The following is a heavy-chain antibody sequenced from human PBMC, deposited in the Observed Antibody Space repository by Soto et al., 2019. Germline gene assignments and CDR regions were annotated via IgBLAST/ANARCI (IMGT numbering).Heavy chain of an antibody. CDR2: ISGSGGST. D-gene: IGHD3-16*02. V-gene: IGHV3-23*01. CDR3: AKDETSGGVIVSYYYYYMDV. CDR1: GFTFSSYA. Sequence: EVQLLESGGGLVQPGGSLRLSCAASGFTFSSYAMSWVRQAPGKGLEWVSAISGSGGSTYYADSVKGRFTISRDNSKNTLYLQMNSLRAEDTAVYYCAKDETSGGVIVSYYYYYMDVWGKGTTVTVSS. J-gene: IGHJ6*03.